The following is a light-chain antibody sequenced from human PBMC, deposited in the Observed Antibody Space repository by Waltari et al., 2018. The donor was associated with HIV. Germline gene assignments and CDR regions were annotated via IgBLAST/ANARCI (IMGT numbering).Light chain of an antibody. J-gene: IGLJ2*01. V-gene: IGLV1-47*01. Sequence: QSVLTQPPSASGAPGQRVTISCSGTSSNIGNNFVYWYQQFPGAAPKLLIYRNSQRPSGVSDRFFASKSGTSASLAISGLRSEDEGHYYCATWDDSLIDYVIFGGGTKVTVL. CDR3: ATWDDSLIDYVI. CDR1: SSNIGNNF. CDR2: RNS.